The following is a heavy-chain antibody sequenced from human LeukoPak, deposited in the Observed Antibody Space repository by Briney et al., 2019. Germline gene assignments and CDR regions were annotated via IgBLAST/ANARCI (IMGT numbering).Heavy chain of an antibody. Sequence: PSQTLSLTCTVSGGSISSGGYYWSWIRQPPGKGLEWIGYIYHSGSTYYNPSLKSRVTISVDRSKNQFSLKLSSVTAADTAVYYCAREGSDYGDYESLWGQGTLVTVSS. V-gene: IGHV4-30-2*01. J-gene: IGHJ4*02. CDR1: GGSISSGGYY. D-gene: IGHD4-17*01. CDR2: IYHSGST. CDR3: AREGSDYGDYESL.